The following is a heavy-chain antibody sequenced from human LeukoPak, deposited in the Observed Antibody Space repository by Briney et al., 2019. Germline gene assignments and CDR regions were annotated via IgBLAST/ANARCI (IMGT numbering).Heavy chain of an antibody. J-gene: IGHJ4*02. CDR2: INHSGST. CDR3: ARGGNSSGWYSFDY. D-gene: IGHD6-19*01. Sequence: SETLSLTCTVSGGSISSGGYYWSWIRQPPGTGLEWIGEINHSGSTNYNPSLKSRVTISVDTSKNQFSLKLSSVTAADTAVYYCARGGNSSGWYSFDYWGQGTLVTVSS. CDR1: GGSISSGGYY. V-gene: IGHV4-39*07.